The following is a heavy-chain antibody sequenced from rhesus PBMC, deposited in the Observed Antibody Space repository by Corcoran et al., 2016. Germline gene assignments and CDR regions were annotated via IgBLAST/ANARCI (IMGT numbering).Heavy chain of an antibody. V-gene: IGHV3S42*01. CDR2: INSGGGST. Sequence: EVQLLEFGGGLEKLGGSLSPSCPASGLTFISTWLTGFRQAPGKGLEWVSAINSGGGSTYNADAVKGRFTISRDNSKNTLSLQMNSLRAEDTAVYYCAKARGYSGYSSFDYWGQGVLVTVSS. J-gene: IGHJ4*01. CDR1: GLTFISTW. CDR3: AKARGYSGYSSFDY. D-gene: IGHD5-42*01.